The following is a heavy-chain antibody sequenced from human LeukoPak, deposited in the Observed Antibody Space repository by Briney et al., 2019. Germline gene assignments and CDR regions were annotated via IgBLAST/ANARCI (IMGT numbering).Heavy chain of an antibody. CDR1: GYSISSGYY. CDR2: IYHSGST. D-gene: IGHD2-15*01. CDR3: ARAVIVVAAATQRNWFDP. J-gene: IGHJ5*02. Sequence: SETLSLTCTVSGYSISSGYYWGWIRQPPGKGLEWIGSIYHSGSTYYNPSLRSRVTISVDTSKNQFSLKLSSVTAADTAIYYCARAVIVVAAATQRNWFDPWGQGTLVTVSS. V-gene: IGHV4-38-2*02.